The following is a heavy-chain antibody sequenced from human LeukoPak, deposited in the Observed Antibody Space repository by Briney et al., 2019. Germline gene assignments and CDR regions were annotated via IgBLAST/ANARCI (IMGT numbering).Heavy chain of an antibody. Sequence: GGSLRLSCAASGFTFDDYAMHWVRHAPGKGLEWVSLISGDGGSTYYADSVKGRFTISRDNSKNSLYLQMNSLRTEDTALYYCAKVSGWYHPIDYWGQGTLVTVSS. CDR1: GFTFDDYA. CDR2: ISGDGGST. CDR3: AKVSGWYHPIDY. V-gene: IGHV3-43*02. D-gene: IGHD6-19*01. J-gene: IGHJ4*02.